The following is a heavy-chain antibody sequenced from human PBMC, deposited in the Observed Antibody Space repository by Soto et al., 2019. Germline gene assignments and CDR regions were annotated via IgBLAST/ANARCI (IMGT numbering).Heavy chain of an antibody. V-gene: IGHV1-18*01. D-gene: IGHD4-17*01. CDR2: ISSHTGNT. Sequence: QVEVVQSGPEVKKPGASVKVSCKASGYNFNACGISWVRQAPGQGLEWMGWISSHTGNTNYAQNLQGRVTMTTDTSTTTVYMELRSLTSDDTAVYYCARDCGTAVTTHYLDFWGQGSLVTFSS. J-gene: IGHJ4*02. CDR3: ARDCGTAVTTHYLDF. CDR1: GYNFNACG.